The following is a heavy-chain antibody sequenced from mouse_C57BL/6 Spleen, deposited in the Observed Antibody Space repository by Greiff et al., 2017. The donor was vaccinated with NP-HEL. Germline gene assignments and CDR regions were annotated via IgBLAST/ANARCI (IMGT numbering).Heavy chain of an antibody. V-gene: IGHV1-80*01. Sequence: VQLQQSGAELVKPGASVKISCKASGYAFSSYWMNWVKQRPGKGLEWIGQIYPGDGDTNYNGKFKGKATLTADKSSSTAYMQRSSLTSEDSAVYFGGRSGYGDGLDDWGQGTTRTV. CDR3: GRSGYGDGLDD. D-gene: IGHD3-1*01. J-gene: IGHJ2*01. CDR2: IYPGDGDT. CDR1: GYAFSSYW.